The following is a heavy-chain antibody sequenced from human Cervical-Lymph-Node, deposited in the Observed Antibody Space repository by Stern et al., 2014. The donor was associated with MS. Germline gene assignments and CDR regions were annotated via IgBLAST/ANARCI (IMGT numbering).Heavy chain of an antibody. V-gene: IGHV4-59*07. CDR2: VHYRGST. CDR1: GDSISSYF. CDR3: TRVFGGFDDY. D-gene: IGHD5-12*01. Sequence: QVQLVQSGPGLVKPSDPLSLICTVTGDSISSYFWGWIRQPPGKGLEWIGNVHYRGSTNYNPSLKSRVAISFDTSKTQFSLSLTSVTAADTAVYFCTRVFGGFDDYWGQGTLVTVSS. J-gene: IGHJ4*02.